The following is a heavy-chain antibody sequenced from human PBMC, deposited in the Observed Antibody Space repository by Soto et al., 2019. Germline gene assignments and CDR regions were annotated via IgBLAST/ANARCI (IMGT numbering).Heavy chain of an antibody. CDR2: ISYDGSNK. CDR1: GFTFSSYG. Sequence: GGSLRLSCAASGFTFSSYGMHWVRQAPGKGLEWVAVISYDGSNKYYADSVKGRFTISRDNSKNTLYLQMNSLRAEDTAVYYCAKGFFSPTAMAPYYYGKDVWGQGTTVTVSS. CDR3: AKGFFSPTAMAPYYYGKDV. D-gene: IGHD5-18*01. V-gene: IGHV3-30*18. J-gene: IGHJ6*02.